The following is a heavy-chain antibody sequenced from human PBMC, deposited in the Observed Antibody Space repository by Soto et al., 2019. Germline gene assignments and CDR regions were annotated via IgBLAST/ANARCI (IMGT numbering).Heavy chain of an antibody. J-gene: IGHJ5*02. Sequence: EVQLVESGGGLVQPGGSLRLSCAASGFTFSSYWMHWVRQAPGKGLVWVSRINTDGSRTSYADSVKGRFTISRDNAKXXXXXXMNXLRAEETAVYYCARVKSGSYDWFDPWGQGTLVTVSS. CDR2: INTDGSRT. D-gene: IGHD3-10*01. CDR1: GFTFSSYW. V-gene: IGHV3-74*01. CDR3: ARVKSGSYDWFDP.